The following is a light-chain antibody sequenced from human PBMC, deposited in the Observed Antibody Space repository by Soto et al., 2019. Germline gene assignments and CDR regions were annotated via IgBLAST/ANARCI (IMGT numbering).Light chain of an antibody. CDR3: ETWDSNTRV. Sequence: QPVLTQSSSASASLGSSVKVTCTLSSGHSSYIIAWHQQQPGKAPRYLMKLEGSGSQNKGSGVPDRFSGSSSGADRYLTISNLQFEDEADYYCETWDSNTRVFGGGTKVTVL. J-gene: IGLJ3*02. CDR2: LEGSGSQ. V-gene: IGLV4-60*02. CDR1: SGHSSYI.